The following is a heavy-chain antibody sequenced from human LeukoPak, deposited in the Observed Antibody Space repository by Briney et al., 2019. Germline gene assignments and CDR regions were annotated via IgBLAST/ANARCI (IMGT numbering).Heavy chain of an antibody. J-gene: IGHJ4*02. V-gene: IGHV4-34*01. CDR3: ASEGRQRDY. CDR1: GGSFSGYY. CDR2: INHSGST. Sequence: SETLSLTCAVCGGSFSGYYWSWIRQPPGKGLEWIGEINHSGSTNYNPSLKSRVTISVDTSKNQFSLKLSSVTAADTAVYYCASEGRQRDYWGQGTLVTVSS.